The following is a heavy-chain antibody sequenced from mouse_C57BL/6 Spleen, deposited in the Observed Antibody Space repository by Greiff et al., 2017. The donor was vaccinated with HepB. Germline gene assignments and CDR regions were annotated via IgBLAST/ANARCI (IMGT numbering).Heavy chain of an antibody. Sequence: VKLMESGAELVKPGASVKLSCKASGYTFTEYTIHWVKQRSGQGLEWIGWFYPGSGSIKYNEKFKDKATLTADKSSSTVYMELSRVTSEDSAVYFCARHEGYGSSPFYYAMDYWGQGTSVTVSS. CDR3: ARHEGYGSSPFYYAMDY. J-gene: IGHJ4*01. V-gene: IGHV1-62-2*01. CDR1: GYTFTEYT. CDR2: FYPGSGSI. D-gene: IGHD1-1*01.